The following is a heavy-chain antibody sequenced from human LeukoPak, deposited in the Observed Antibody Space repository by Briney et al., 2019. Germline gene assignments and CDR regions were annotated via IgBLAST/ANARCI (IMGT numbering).Heavy chain of an antibody. CDR2: IYYSGST. J-gene: IGHJ5*01. CDR3: ARRSSGWFDY. V-gene: IGHV4-39*01. CDR1: GGSISSSSYY. Sequence: PSETLSLTCTVSGGSISSSSYYWGWIRRPPGKGLEWIGSIYYSGSTYYNPSLKSRVTISVDTSKNQFSLKLSSVTAADTAVNYCARRSSGWFDYWGQGTLVTVSS. D-gene: IGHD6-19*01.